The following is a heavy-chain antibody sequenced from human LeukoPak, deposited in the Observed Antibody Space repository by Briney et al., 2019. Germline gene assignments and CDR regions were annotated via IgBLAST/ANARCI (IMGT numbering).Heavy chain of an antibody. D-gene: IGHD4-11*01. CDR3: ARAQYSSYGVSDY. J-gene: IGHJ4*02. CDR1: GYSFTSYW. V-gene: IGHV5-51*01. Sequence: GESLKISCKGSGYSFTSYWIGWVRQMPGKGLEWMGIIYPDDSDTRYSPSFQGQVTISADKSISTAYLQWSSLKASDTAMYYCARAQYSSYGVSDYWGQGTLVTVSS. CDR2: IYPDDSDT.